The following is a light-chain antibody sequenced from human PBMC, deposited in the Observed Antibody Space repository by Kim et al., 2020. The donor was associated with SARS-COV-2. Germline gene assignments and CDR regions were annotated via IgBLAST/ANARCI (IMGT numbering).Light chain of an antibody. CDR2: AAS. CDR1: QSISNY. CDR3: LQYNSYPHT. J-gene: IGKJ4*01. Sequence: CVFLGARVTITCRASQSISNYLAWFQQKPGEVPKRLIYAASSLQSGVPSRFSGGGSRTEFTLTISSLQPEDSATYYCLQYNSYPHTFGGGTKLEIK. V-gene: IGKV1-17*03.